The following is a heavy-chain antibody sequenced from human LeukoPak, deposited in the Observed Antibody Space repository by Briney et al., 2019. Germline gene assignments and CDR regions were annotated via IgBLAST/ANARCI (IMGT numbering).Heavy chain of an antibody. V-gene: IGHV3-7*03. CDR3: ARDDADLGSSWYGSAF. CDR2: IKQDGSEK. D-gene: IGHD6-13*01. J-gene: IGHJ4*02. Sequence: GGSLRLSCAVSGFTFSSYWMSWVRQAPGKGLEWVANIKQDGSEKHYVDSVKGRSTISRDNAKNSLYLQMNSLRAEDTAVYYCARDDADLGSSWYGSAFWGQGTLVTVSS. CDR1: GFTFSSYW.